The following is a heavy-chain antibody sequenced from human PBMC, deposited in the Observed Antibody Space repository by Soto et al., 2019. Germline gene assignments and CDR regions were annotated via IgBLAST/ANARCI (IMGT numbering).Heavy chain of an antibody. CDR1: GGTFNSFA. CDR2: IIPIFGTA. CDR3: AREYSGSYLPFDY. Sequence: QVQLVQSGAEVKKPGSSVKVSCKASGGTFNSFAINWVRQAPGQGLEWMGGIIPIFGTANYGQKFQGRVTITADESTSTGYMELSSLRFDDTAVFYCAREYSGSYLPFDYWGQGTLVTVSS. D-gene: IGHD1-26*01. J-gene: IGHJ4*02. V-gene: IGHV1-69*01.